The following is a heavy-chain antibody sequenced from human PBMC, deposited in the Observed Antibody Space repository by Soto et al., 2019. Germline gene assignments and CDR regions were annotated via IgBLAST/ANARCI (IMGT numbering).Heavy chain of an antibody. CDR1: GGSISSSSYY. D-gene: IGHD6-13*01. J-gene: IGHJ5*02. Sequence: QLQLQESGPGLVKPSETLSLTCTVSGGSISSSSYYWGWIRQPPGKGLEWIGSIYYSGSTYYNPSLKSRVTISVDTSKNQFSLKLSSVTAADTAVYYCASPGIAAAGTYGWFDPWGQGTLVTVSS. CDR2: IYYSGST. CDR3: ASPGIAAAGTYGWFDP. V-gene: IGHV4-39*01.